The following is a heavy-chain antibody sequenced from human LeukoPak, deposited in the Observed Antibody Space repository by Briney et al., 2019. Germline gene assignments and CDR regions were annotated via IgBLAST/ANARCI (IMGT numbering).Heavy chain of an antibody. CDR3: ARDGLTPTTSHCGGDCYPLMNY. CDR1: GGSISSGSYY. J-gene: IGHJ4*01. Sequence: SETLSLTCTVSGGSISSGSYYWSWIRQPPGKGLEWIGYIYYSGSTNYKPSLKSRVTISVDTSKNQFSLKLSSVTAADTAVYYCARDGLTPTTSHCGGDCYPLMNYWGQGTLVTVSS. V-gene: IGHV4-61*01. D-gene: IGHD2-21*02. CDR2: IYYSGST.